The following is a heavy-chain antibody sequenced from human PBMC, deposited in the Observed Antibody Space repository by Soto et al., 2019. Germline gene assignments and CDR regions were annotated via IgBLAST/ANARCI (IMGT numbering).Heavy chain of an antibody. D-gene: IGHD4-17*01. J-gene: IGHJ4*02. V-gene: IGHV3-23*01. CDR2: ISGSGGSP. CDR3: AKDFFPNPTTVTTFDY. CDR1: GFTFSSYA. Sequence: EVQLLESGGGLVQPGGSLRLSCAASGFTFSSYAMSWVRQAPGKGLEWVSAISGSGGSPYYADSVKGRFTISRDNSKNTLYLQMNSLRAEDTAVYYCAKDFFPNPTTVTTFDYWGQGTLVTVSS.